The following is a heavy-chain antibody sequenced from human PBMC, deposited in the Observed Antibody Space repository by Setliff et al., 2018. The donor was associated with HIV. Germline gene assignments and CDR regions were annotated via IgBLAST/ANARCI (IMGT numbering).Heavy chain of an antibody. CDR3: ARDRHSPGLGSYGP. Sequence: SDTLSLTCTISGGSFGVYRWSWIRQSAGRGLEWIGRIDSSGTTDYKPSLKGRVAISVDTSRNQFSLRVTSVTAADTAVYSCARDRHSPGLGSYGPWGPGILVTVSS. V-gene: IGHV4-4*07. CDR1: GGSFGVYR. D-gene: IGHD3-10*01. J-gene: IGHJ5*02. CDR2: IDSSGTT.